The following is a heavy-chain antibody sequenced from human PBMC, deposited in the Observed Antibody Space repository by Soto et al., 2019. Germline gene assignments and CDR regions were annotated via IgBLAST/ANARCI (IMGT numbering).Heavy chain of an antibody. D-gene: IGHD5-12*01. CDR1: GGSITSYY. V-gene: IGHV4-59*08. Sequence: QVQLQESGPGLVKPSETLSLTCTVSGGSITSYYCSWIRQPPGKGLEWIGYIYFSGSANYNRSLKCRVTISVDTSKNQFSLKLSSVTAADTALYYCAMRYSGYGDSWGQGTLVTVSS. CDR3: AMRYSGYGDS. CDR2: IYFSGSA. J-gene: IGHJ5*01.